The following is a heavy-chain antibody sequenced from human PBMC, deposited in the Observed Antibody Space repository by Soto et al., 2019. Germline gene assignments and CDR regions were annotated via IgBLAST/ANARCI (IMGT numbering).Heavy chain of an antibody. J-gene: IGHJ5*02. CDR2: IYWDDDK. CDR3: AHRRPGQWFNP. V-gene: IGHV2-5*02. CDR1: GFSLSTNGVG. Sequence: QITLKEAGPTLVKPTQTLTLTCTLSGFSLSTNGVGVGGIRQPPGKALEWLAVIYWDDDKRYTPSLQNRLTITKDTPKNQTILTMTNLAPVDTATYYCAHRRPGQWFNPWGQGTLGTVSS.